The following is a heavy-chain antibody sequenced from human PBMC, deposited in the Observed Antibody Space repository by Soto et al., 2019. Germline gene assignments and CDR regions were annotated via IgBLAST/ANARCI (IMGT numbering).Heavy chain of an antibody. CDR3: AKTGPYDILTYWYFDL. J-gene: IGHJ2*01. D-gene: IGHD3-9*01. V-gene: IGHV4-39*01. CDR2: IYYSGTT. Sequence: QLQLQESGPGLVKPSETLSLTCIVSGDSISSSSYYWAWIRQPPGKGLGGIGSIYYSGTTYYNPSLESRVTISIDTSTNQFSLKVSSLTAAVTAVYYCAKTGPYDILTYWYFDLWGRGTLVTVSS. CDR1: GDSISSSSYY.